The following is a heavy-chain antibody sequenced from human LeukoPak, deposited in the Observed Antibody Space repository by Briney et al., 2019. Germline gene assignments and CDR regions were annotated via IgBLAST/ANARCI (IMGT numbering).Heavy chain of an antibody. J-gene: IGHJ4*02. CDR1: GGSISSGSYY. V-gene: IGHV4-61*02. D-gene: IGHD4-11*01. CDR2: IYTSGST. Sequence: SQTLSLTCTVSGGSISSGSYYWSWIRQPAGTGLEWIGRIYTSGSTNYNPSLKSRVTISVDTSKNQFSLKLSSVTAADTAVYYCARQHADSFDYWGQGTLVTVSS. CDR3: ARQHADSFDY.